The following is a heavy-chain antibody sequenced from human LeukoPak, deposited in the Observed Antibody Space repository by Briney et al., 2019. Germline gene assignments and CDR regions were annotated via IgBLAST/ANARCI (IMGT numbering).Heavy chain of an antibody. CDR2: IYHSGST. J-gene: IGHJ4*02. Sequence: SGTLSLTCAVSGGSISSSNWWSWVRQPPGKGLEWIGEIYHSGSTNYNPSLKSRVTISVDKSKNQFSLKLSSVTAADTAVYYCARVGFDSSGYSQYYFDYWGQGTLVTVSS. V-gene: IGHV4-4*02. CDR1: GGSISSSNW. D-gene: IGHD3-22*01. CDR3: ARVGFDSSGYSQYYFDY.